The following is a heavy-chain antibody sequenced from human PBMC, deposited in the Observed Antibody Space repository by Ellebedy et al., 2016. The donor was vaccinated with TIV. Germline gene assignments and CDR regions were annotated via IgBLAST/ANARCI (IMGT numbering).Heavy chain of an antibody. CDR2: IWYEGSYK. V-gene: IGHV3-33*01. CDR3: ARGPLGGTPRAFDS. D-gene: IGHD1-26*01. Sequence: GESLKISCVASEFTFSNYGMHWVRQAPGKGLEWVALIWYEGSYKYYGDSVKGRFTISRDDSKNTVYLQMNSLRADDTAIYHCARGPLGGTPRAFDSWGQGTLVTVSS. CDR1: EFTFSNYG. J-gene: IGHJ4*02.